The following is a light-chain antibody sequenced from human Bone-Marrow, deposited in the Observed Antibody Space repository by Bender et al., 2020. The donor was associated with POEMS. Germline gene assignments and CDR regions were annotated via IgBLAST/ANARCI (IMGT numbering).Light chain of an antibody. J-gene: IGLJ3*02. CDR2: RNN. CDR3: SSWDDSLNGWV. Sequence: QSVLTQPPSASGTPGQSVTISCSGTSSNFGNNAGNWYQHVPGTAPKLLIYRNNQRPSGVPDQFSASTSGTSASLAISGLHSDDEADYYCSSWDDSLNGWVFGGGTKLTVL. CDR1: SSNFGNNA. V-gene: IGLV1-44*01.